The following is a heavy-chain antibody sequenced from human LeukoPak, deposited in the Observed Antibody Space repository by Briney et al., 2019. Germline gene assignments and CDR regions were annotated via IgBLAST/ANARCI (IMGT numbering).Heavy chain of an antibody. CDR1: GVSISSFY. CDR2: IYTRGST. CDR3: ARVTTGSYYSDH. D-gene: IGHD1-26*01. J-gene: IGHJ4*02. V-gene: IGHV4-4*07. Sequence: SSETLSLTCTVSGVSISSFYWNWIRQPAGKGLEWIGRIYTRGSTNYNPSLKSRVTMSVDTSKNQLSLKLRSVTAADTAVYYCARVTTGSYYSDHWGQGTLDTVSS.